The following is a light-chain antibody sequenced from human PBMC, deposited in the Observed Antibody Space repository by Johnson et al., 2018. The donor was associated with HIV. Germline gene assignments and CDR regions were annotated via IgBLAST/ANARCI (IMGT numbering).Light chain of an antibody. J-gene: IGLJ1*01. Sequence: QSVLTQTPSVSAAPGQKVTISCSGSSSNIGNNYVSWYQQLPGTAPKLLIYENNKRPSGIPDRFSGSKSGTSATLGITGLQTGDEADYYCGTWDISLSSLYVCGTGTKVTVL. CDR1: SSNIGNNY. CDR2: ENN. V-gene: IGLV1-51*02. CDR3: GTWDISLSSLYV.